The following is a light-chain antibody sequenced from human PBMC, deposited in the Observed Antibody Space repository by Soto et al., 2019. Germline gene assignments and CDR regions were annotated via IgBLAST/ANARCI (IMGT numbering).Light chain of an antibody. Sequence: DIVLTQSPGTLSVSPGERATLSCRASQSVISNYLAWYQQKPGQAPRLLIYGASSRATGIPSRFSGSGSGTDFTLTISRLEPEDFAVYYCQQYGSSPRTFGQGTKVEIK. CDR2: GAS. CDR3: QQYGSSPRT. V-gene: IGKV3-20*01. J-gene: IGKJ1*01. CDR1: QSVISNY.